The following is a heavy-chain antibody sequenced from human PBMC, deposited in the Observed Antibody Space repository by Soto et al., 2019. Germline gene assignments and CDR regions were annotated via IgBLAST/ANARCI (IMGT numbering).Heavy chain of an antibody. D-gene: IGHD5-12*01. CDR3: ASGENGYNKFYFDF. CDR2: IYAGGST. V-gene: IGHV3-53*01. Sequence: EVQLVESGGGLIQPGGSLRLSCAASGVSIISHYMSWVRQAPGKGLEWILLIYAGGSTFYADSVKGRFTISRDNSKNTLYLQMDSLTAEDTAVYYCASGENGYNKFYFDFWGQGTLVTVSS. CDR1: GVSIISHY. J-gene: IGHJ4*02.